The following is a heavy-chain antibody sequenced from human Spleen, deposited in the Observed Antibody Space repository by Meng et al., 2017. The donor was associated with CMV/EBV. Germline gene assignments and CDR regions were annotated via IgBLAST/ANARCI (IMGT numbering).Heavy chain of an antibody. CDR1: GFTFSSFG. CDR3: ARTYSNPNNWFDP. CDR2: IRYDGSNE. Sequence: GSLRLSCTASGFTFSSFGMHWVRQAPGTGLEWVAFIRYDGSNEYYAYSVKGRFTISRDNTKNSLYVQMNSLRAEDTAVYYCARTYSNPNNWFDPWGQGTLVTVSS. V-gene: IGHV3-30*02. J-gene: IGHJ5*02. D-gene: IGHD4-11*01.